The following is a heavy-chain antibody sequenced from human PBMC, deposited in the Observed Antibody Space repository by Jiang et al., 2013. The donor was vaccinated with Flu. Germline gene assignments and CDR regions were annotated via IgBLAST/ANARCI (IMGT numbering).Heavy chain of an antibody. CDR1: GGSISSYY. CDR3: ARLTGDWALNAFDI. D-gene: IGHD7-27*01. J-gene: IGHJ3*02. V-gene: IGHV4-59*01. Sequence: PGLVKPSETLSLTCTVSGGSISSYYWSWIRQPPGKGLEWIGYIYYSGSTNYNPSLKSRVTISVDTSKNQFSLKLSSVTAADTAVYYCARLTGDWALNAFDIWGQGTMVTVSS. CDR2: IYYSGST.